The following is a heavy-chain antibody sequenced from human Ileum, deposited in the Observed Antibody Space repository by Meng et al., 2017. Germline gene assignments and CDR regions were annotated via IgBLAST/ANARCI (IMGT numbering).Heavy chain of an antibody. CDR3: ARGDSSNRGFDY. CDR1: GYTFTSSG. D-gene: IGHD6-19*01. CDR2: ISPYNGNT. Sequence: QAPLVQSGAAVRKPGASVKVSCKASGYTFTSSGLSWVRQAPGQGLEWMGWISPYNGNTNYAQKVQGRLTVTTDTSTSTAYMELRSLRSADTAVYYCARGDSSNRGFDYWGQGTLVTVSS. V-gene: IGHV1-18*01. J-gene: IGHJ4*02.